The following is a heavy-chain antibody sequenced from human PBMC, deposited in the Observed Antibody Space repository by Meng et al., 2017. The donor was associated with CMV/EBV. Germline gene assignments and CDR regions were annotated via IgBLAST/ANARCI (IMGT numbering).Heavy chain of an antibody. CDR1: GFTFSSYW. V-gene: IGHV3-74*01. Sequence: GESLKISCAASGFTFSSYWMHWVRQAPGKGLVWVSRINSDGSSTSYADSVKGRFTISRENAKNTLYLQMNSLRAEDTAVYYCARGGYYYDSSGYLKGWGQGTLVTVSS. D-gene: IGHD3-22*01. CDR3: ARGGYYYDSSGYLKG. J-gene: IGHJ4*02. CDR2: INSDGSST.